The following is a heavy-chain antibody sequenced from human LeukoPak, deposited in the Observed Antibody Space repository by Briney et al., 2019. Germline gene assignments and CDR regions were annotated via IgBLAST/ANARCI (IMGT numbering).Heavy chain of an antibody. V-gene: IGHV4-34*01. D-gene: IGHD3-10*01. Sequence: SETLSLTCAVYGGPFSTYYWTWIRQSPGKGLEWIGEINHNKSTNYNPSLKSRVSISVDTSKNQFSLKLSSVTAADTAVYYCARVHRFKYYYGSGSYTYGMDVWGQGTTVTVSS. CDR1: GGPFSTYY. J-gene: IGHJ6*02. CDR2: INHNKST. CDR3: ARVHRFKYYYGSGSYTYGMDV.